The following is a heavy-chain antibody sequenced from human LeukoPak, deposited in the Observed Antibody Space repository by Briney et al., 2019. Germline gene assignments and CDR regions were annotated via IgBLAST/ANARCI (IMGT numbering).Heavy chain of an antibody. CDR1: GYSFSNYW. V-gene: IGHV5-51*01. D-gene: IGHD5-18*01. CDR3: ARRAYSYGYIGRDRSSKGNFDY. CDR2: IYPDDSDV. Sequence: GESLKISCKASGYSFSNYWIGWVRQLPGKGLEWMGIIYPDDSDVRYSPSSQGQVTISADKSVSTAYLHWSSVEASDSAMYFCARRAYSYGYIGRDRSSKGNFDYWGQGTRVTVSS. J-gene: IGHJ4*02.